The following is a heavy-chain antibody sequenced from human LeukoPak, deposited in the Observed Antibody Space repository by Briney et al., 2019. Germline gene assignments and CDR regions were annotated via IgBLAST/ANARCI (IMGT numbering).Heavy chain of an antibody. D-gene: IGHD2/OR15-2a*01. J-gene: IGHJ5*02. V-gene: IGHV4-61*08. CDR1: GGSVSSSGYS. Sequence: SETLSPTCTVSGGSVSSSGYSWNWIRQPPGKTLEWIGYTYYSGRTNYNPSLKSRVTISLDTSKNQFSLRLTSVTAADTAVYYCALRRLTSAQIIEDNWFDPWGQGTLVTVSS. CDR3: ALRRLTSAQIIEDNWFDP. CDR2: TYYSGRT.